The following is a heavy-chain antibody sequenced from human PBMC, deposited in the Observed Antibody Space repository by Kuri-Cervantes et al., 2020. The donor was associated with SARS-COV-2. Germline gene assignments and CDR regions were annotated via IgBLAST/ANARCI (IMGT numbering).Heavy chain of an antibody. Sequence: SQTLSLTCGVSGDSIGSSDWWSWIRQPPGKGLEWIGEINHSGSTNYNPSLKSRVTISVDTSKNQFSLKLSSVTAADTAVYYCARHARGWYRDDYWGQGTLVTVSS. CDR3: ARHARGWYRDDY. D-gene: IGHD6-19*01. CDR2: INHSGST. J-gene: IGHJ4*02. CDR1: GDSIGSSDW. V-gene: IGHV4-4*02.